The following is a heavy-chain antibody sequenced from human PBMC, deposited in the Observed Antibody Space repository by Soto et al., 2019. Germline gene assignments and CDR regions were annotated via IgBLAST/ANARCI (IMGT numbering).Heavy chain of an antibody. Sequence: GPTLVKHTQTLTLTCTFSGFSLSTSGVGVGWIRQPPGKALEWLALSYWDDDKRYSPSLKSRLTITKATSKNQVVLTMTNMDPVDTATYYCAHTSQRDGYNFFDYWGQGTLVTVSS. J-gene: IGHJ4*02. D-gene: IGHD5-12*01. CDR1: GFSLSTSGVG. V-gene: IGHV2-5*02. CDR2: SYWDDDK. CDR3: AHTSQRDGYNFFDY.